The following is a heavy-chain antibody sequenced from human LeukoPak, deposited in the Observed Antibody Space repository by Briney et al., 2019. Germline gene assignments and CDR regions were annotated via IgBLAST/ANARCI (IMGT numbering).Heavy chain of an antibody. CDR1: GGTFISYA. CDR3: ASADRDYYYYGMDV. Sequence: ASVKVSCKASGGTFISYAISWVRLAPGQGLEWMGIINPSGGSTSYAQKFQGRVTMTRDTSTSTVYMELSSLRSEDTAVYYCASADRDYYYYGMDVWGQGTTVTVSS. CDR2: INPSGGST. J-gene: IGHJ6*02. D-gene: IGHD3-10*01. V-gene: IGHV1-46*01.